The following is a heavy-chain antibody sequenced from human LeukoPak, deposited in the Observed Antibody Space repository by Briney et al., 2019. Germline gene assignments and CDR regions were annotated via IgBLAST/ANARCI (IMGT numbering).Heavy chain of an antibody. J-gene: IGHJ4*02. V-gene: IGHV3-48*03. Sequence: GGSLRLSCAASGFTFSSYEMVWVRPAPGKGLEWLSYISSSGSTIYYADSVKGRFTISRDNAKNSLNLQMNSLRAEDTALYYCARDLRVVITGSFDSWGQGTLVTVSS. D-gene: IGHD3-22*01. CDR2: ISSSGSTI. CDR1: GFTFSSYE. CDR3: ARDLRVVITGSFDS.